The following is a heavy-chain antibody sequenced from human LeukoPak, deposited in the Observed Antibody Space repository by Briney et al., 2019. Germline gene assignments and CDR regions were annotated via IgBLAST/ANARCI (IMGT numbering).Heavy chain of an antibody. Sequence: PSEILSLTCTVSGGSISSYYWSWIRQPPGKGLEWIGYIYNSGSTNYNPSLKSRVTISVDTSKNQFSLKLSSVTAADTAVYYCARAAGPTYGMDVWGQGTTVTVSS. D-gene: IGHD6-13*01. J-gene: IGHJ6*02. CDR2: IYNSGST. CDR1: GGSISSYY. V-gene: IGHV4-59*01. CDR3: ARAAGPTYGMDV.